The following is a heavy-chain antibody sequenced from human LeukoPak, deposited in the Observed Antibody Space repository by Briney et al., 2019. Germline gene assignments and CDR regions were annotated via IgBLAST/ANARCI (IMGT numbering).Heavy chain of an antibody. CDR3: ARPDYTAAYGL. D-gene: IGHD3-10*01. Sequence: GGSLRLSCAASGFIFSTYWMMWARQAPGKGLEWVANMKGDGSEIHYVDSVKGRFTISRDNARNSLFLQMNGLRPEDTAVYYCARPDYTAAYGLWGQGTMVTVSS. V-gene: IGHV3-7*01. J-gene: IGHJ3*01. CDR2: MKGDGSEI. CDR1: GFIFSTYW.